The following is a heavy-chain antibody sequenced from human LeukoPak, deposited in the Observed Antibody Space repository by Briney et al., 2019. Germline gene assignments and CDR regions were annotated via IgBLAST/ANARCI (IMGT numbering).Heavy chain of an antibody. V-gene: IGHV1-46*01. J-gene: IGHJ4*02. CDR3: ARGQGGGTIFGVVIKVREAFDY. Sequence: ASVKVPCKASGYTFTSNFMHWVRQAPGQGLEWMGVINPSGSSTTYAQKFQGRVTMTRDTSTSTVYMELSSLRSEDTAVYYCARGQGGGTIFGVVIKVREAFDYWGQGTLVTVSS. D-gene: IGHD3-3*01. CDR2: INPSGSST. CDR1: GYTFTSNF.